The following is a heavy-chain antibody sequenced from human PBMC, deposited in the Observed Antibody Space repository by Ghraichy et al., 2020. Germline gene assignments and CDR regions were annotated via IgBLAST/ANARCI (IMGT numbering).Heavy chain of an antibody. CDR3: ASNGVVLWGSTGAFDI. V-gene: IGHV3-7*03. D-gene: IGHD2-8*01. Sequence: GGSLRLSCAASGFTFSSYWMSWVRQAPGKGLEWVANIKQDGSEKYYVDSVKGRFTISRDNAKNSLYLQMNSLRAEDTAVYYCASNGVVLWGSTGAFDIWGQGTMVTVSS. CDR2: IKQDGSEK. J-gene: IGHJ3*02. CDR1: GFTFSSYW.